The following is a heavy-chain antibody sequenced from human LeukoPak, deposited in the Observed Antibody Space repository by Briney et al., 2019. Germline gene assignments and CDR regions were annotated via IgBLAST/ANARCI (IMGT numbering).Heavy chain of an antibody. CDR2: ISGSGSPI. J-gene: IGHJ4*02. CDR3: ARGRYGYYIDY. D-gene: IGHD5-24*01. Sequence: GSLRLSCAASGFTFSSYSMNWVRQAPGKGLEWVSYISGSGSPIYYMDSVRGRFTISRDNARNSLYPQMNSLRAEDTAVYYCARGRYGYYIDYWGQGILVTVSS. V-gene: IGHV3-48*01. CDR1: GFTFSSYS.